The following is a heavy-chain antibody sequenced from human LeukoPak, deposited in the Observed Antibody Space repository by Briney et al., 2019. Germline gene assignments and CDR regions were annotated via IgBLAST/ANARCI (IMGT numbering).Heavy chain of an antibody. Sequence: GGSLRLSCAASGFTFSSYSMNWVRQAPGKGLEWVSYISSSSSTIYYADSVKGRFTISRDNAKNSLYLQMDSLRAEDTAVYYCARVPPVVRGLNWVDYWGQGTLVTVSS. CDR3: ARVPPVVRGLNWVDY. CDR2: ISSSSSTI. J-gene: IGHJ4*02. CDR1: GFTFSSYS. D-gene: IGHD3-10*01. V-gene: IGHV3-48*04.